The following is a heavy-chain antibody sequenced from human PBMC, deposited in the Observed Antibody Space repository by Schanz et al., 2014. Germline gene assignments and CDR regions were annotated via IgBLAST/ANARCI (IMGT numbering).Heavy chain of an antibody. CDR2: IRAHNGSI. Sequence: INLSSKTSGNTLTSHGVSLIRQAPGHCLEWIGWIRAHNGSIDYAQKYQGRVTMILDTSTSTGYMELRSLRSDDTAVYYCALGVARRLYEYWAQGALVAVFS. CDR1: GNTLTSHG. D-gene: IGHD2-8*01. J-gene: IGHJ4*02. V-gene: IGHV1-18*01. CDR3: ALGVARRLYEY.